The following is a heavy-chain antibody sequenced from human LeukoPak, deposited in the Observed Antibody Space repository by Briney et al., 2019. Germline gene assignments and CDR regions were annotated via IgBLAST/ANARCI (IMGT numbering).Heavy chain of an antibody. J-gene: IGHJ3*02. Sequence: SETLSLTCSVSGGSISSYYWSWIGQSPGKGLEWIGYIYYTGSTNYNPSLESRVTISVDTSKKQLSLKLSSVTAADTAVYYCARDRRESTKPNDAFDIWGQGTMVTVSS. CDR3: ARDRRESTKPNDAFDI. V-gene: IGHV4-59*01. CDR2: IYYTGST. D-gene: IGHD1-1*01. CDR1: GGSISSYY.